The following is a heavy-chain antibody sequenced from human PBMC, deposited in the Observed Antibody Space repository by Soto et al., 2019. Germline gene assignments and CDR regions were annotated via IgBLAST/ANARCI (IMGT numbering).Heavy chain of an antibody. J-gene: IGHJ6*02. V-gene: IGHV4-34*01. Sequence: SETLSLTCAFYGGSFDDFYWSWVRQSPGKGLEWVGEISHGGGTNYSPSLASRVSISVDTSKNQFSLHLRSVTAADTGLYYCARGQLVWYGDLTPYHRDMDVWGQGTTVTVSS. D-gene: IGHD3-10*01. CDR3: ARGQLVWYGDLTPYHRDMDV. CDR2: ISHGGGT. CDR1: GGSFDDFY.